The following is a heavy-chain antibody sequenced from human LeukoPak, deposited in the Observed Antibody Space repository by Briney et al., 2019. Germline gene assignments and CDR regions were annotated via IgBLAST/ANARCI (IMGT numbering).Heavy chain of an antibody. CDR2: IYYSGST. Sequence: SETLSLTCTVSGGSISSSSYYWGWIRQPPGKGLEWIGSIYYSGSTYYNPSLKSRVTMSVDTSKNQFSLKLSSVTAADTAVYYCARLEWQRTFDYWGQGTLVTVSS. D-gene: IGHD3-3*01. J-gene: IGHJ4*02. CDR1: GGSISSSSYY. CDR3: ARLEWQRTFDY. V-gene: IGHV4-39*01.